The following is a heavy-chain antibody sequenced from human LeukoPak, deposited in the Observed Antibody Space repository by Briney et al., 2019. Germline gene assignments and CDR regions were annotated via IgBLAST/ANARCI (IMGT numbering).Heavy chain of an antibody. J-gene: IGHJ4*02. CDR1: GGTFSSYA. CDR2: IIPIFGTA. V-gene: IGHV1-69*13. Sequence: SVKVSCKASGGTFSSYAFSWVRQAPGQGLEWMGGIIPIFGTANYAQKFQGRVTITADVSTSSAYMELSSLSSEDTAVYYCARSKDLRLDDIYYWGQGTLVTVSS. CDR3: ARSKDLRLDDIYY. D-gene: IGHD3-9*01.